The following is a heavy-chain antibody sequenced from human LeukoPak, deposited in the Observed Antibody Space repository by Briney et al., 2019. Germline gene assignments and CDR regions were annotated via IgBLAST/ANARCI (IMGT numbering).Heavy chain of an antibody. Sequence: QTGGSLRLSCTASGFTFDDYAMHWVRQAPGKGLEWVSGISWNSGSIGYADSVKGRFTISRDNSKNTLYLQMNSLRAEDTAVYYCAKGSLLDIWGQGTMVTVSS. CDR3: AKGSLLDI. CDR2: ISWNSGSI. CDR1: GFTFDDYA. V-gene: IGHV3-9*01. J-gene: IGHJ3*02.